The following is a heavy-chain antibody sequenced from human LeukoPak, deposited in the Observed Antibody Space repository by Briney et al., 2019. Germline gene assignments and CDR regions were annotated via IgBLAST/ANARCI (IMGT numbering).Heavy chain of an antibody. CDR1: GYTFTSYG. V-gene: IGHV1-18*01. D-gene: IGHD1-26*01. Sequence: ASVKVSCKASGYTFTSYGISWVRQAPGQGLEWMGWISAYNGNTNYAQKLQGRVTMTTDTSTSTVYMELRSLRSDDTAVYYCAGTSYSGSYALVDYWGQGTLVTVSS. CDR2: ISAYNGNT. CDR3: AGTSYSGSYALVDY. J-gene: IGHJ4*02.